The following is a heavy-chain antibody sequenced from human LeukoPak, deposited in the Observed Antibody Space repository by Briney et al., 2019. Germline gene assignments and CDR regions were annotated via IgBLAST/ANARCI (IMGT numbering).Heavy chain of an antibody. CDR1: GFTFDDYA. J-gene: IGHJ6*02. CDR2: IIWNSGSI. D-gene: IGHD3-10*01. CDR3: AKAVEGSGNYYSYGMDV. V-gene: IGHV3-9*01. Sequence: GGSLRLSCRASGFTFDDYAMHWVRQVPGKGLEWVSGIIWNSGSIGYADSVKGRFTISRDNAKDSLYLQMNSLRAEDTALYYCAKAVEGSGNYYSYGMDVWGQGTTVTVFS.